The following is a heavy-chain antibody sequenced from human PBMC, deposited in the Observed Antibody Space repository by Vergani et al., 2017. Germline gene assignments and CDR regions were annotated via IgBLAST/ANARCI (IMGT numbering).Heavy chain of an antibody. Sequence: QVQLVESGGGVVQPGRSLRLSCAASGFTFSSYAMHWVRQAPGKGLEWVAVISYDGSNKYYADSVKGRFTISRDNSKNTLYLQMNSLRAEDTAVYYCAKVAPQDYYDSSGYPLCDYWGQGTLVTVSS. CDR2: ISYDGSNK. J-gene: IGHJ4*02. V-gene: IGHV3-30-3*01. D-gene: IGHD3-22*01. CDR1: GFTFSSYA. CDR3: AKVAPQDYYDSSGYPLCDY.